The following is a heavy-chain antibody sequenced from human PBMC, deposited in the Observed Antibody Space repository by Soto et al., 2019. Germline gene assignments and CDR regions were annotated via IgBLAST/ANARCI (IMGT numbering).Heavy chain of an antibody. D-gene: IGHD6-13*01. CDR3: ARAKAPLYSSSWYWFDP. V-gene: IGHV4-59*08. J-gene: IGHJ5*02. CDR2: TYYSGST. Sequence: SETLSLTCTVSGGSISSYYWSWIRQPPGKGLEWIGYTYYSGSTNYNPSLKSRVTISVDTSKNQLSLKLSSVTAADTAVYYCARAKAPLYSSSWYWFDPWGQGTLVTVSS. CDR1: GGSISSYY.